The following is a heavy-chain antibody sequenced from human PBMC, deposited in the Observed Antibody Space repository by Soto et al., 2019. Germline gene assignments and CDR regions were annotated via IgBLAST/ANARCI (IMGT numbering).Heavy chain of an antibody. D-gene: IGHD3-22*01. CDR1: GFTFSDYG. V-gene: IGHV3-30*03. CDR2: ISYHGVDK. Sequence: GGSLRLSCVGSGFTFSDYGMHWVRQAPGKGLEWVSIISYHGVDKYYADSVKGRFTVSRGDSKKTLFLQMNNLRPEDTAVYYCARDLLSDRSTYHKGVDCWGQGT. J-gene: IGHJ4*02. CDR3: ARDLLSDRSTYHKGVDC.